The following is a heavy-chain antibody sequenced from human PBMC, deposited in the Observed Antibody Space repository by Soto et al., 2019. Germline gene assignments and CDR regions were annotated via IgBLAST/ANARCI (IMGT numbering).Heavy chain of an antibody. CDR2: ISSSSSYI. Sequence: GGSLRLSCAASGFTFSSYSMNWVRQAQGKGLEWVSSISSSSSYIYYADSVKGRFTISRDNAKNSLYLQMNSLRAEDTAVYYCARDPLLRTDYWGQGTLVTVSS. J-gene: IGHJ4*02. CDR3: ARDPLLRTDY. V-gene: IGHV3-21*01. CDR1: GFTFSSYS. D-gene: IGHD1-26*01.